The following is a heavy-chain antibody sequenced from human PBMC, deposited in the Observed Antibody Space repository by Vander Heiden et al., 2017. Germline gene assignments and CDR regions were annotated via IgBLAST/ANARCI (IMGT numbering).Heavy chain of an antibody. D-gene: IGHD1-26*01. CDR3: ARPRGNFGPKVYWYFDL. J-gene: IGHJ2*01. Sequence: EVQLVESGGGLVKPGGSLRLSCAASGFPFSSYSMSWVRQARGKGLEWVSSISRSSSYIYYADSVKGRFTISRDNAKNSLYLQMNSLRAEDTAVYYCARPRGNFGPKVYWYFDLWGRGTLVTVSS. CDR2: ISRSSSYI. CDR1: GFPFSSYS. V-gene: IGHV3-21*01.